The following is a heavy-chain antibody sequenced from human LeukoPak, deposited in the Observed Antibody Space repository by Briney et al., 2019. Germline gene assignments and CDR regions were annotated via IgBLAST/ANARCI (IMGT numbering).Heavy chain of an antibody. J-gene: IGHJ5*02. CDR2: IKQDGSEK. D-gene: IGHD6-19*01. CDR3: ARVSAVAGTYNWFDP. Sequence: GGSLRLSCAASGFTFSSYWMSWVRQAPGKGLEWVANIKQDGSEKYYVDSVKGRFTISRDNAKNSLYLQMNSLRAEDTAVYYCARVSAVAGTYNWFDPWGQGTLVTVSS. CDR1: GFTFSSYW. V-gene: IGHV3-7*01.